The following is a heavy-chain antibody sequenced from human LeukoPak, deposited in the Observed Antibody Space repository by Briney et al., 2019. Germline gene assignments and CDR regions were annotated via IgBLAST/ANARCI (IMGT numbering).Heavy chain of an antibody. D-gene: IGHD3-22*01. CDR1: GFTFDDYA. J-gene: IGHJ4*02. V-gene: IGHV3-9*01. Sequence: PGGSLRLSCAASGFTFDDYAMHWVRQAPGKGLEWVSGISWNSGSIGYADSVKGRFTISRDNAKNSLYLQMNSLRAEDTALYYCAKDTGYYYHSSNYWVWGQGTLVTVSS. CDR3: AKDTGYYYHSSNYWV. CDR2: ISWNSGSI.